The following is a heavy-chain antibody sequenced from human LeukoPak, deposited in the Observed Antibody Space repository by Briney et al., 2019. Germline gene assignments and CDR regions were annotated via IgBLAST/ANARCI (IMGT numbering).Heavy chain of an antibody. CDR1: GFTFSSYS. D-gene: IGHD3-10*01. CDR2: ISSSSSYI. V-gene: IGHV3-21*01. Sequence: GGSLRLSCAASGFTFSSYSMNWVRQAPGKGLEWVSSISSSSSYIYYADSVKGRFAISRDNAKNSLYLQMNSLRAEDTAVYYCASITMVRGVNGWFDPWGQGTLVTVSS. CDR3: ASITMVRGVNGWFDP. J-gene: IGHJ5*02.